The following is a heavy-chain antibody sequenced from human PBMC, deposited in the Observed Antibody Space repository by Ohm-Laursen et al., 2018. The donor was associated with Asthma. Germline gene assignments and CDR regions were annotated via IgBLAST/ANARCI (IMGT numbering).Heavy chain of an antibody. Sequence: GASVKVSCKASGYTFTGYYMHWVRQAPGQGLEWMGGIIPIFGTANYAQKFQGRVTITADESTSTAYMELSSLRSEDTAVYYCARAEYPGDFDYWGQGTLVTVSS. D-gene: IGHD2-21*01. CDR2: IIPIFGTA. CDR1: GYTFTGYY. CDR3: ARAEYPGDFDY. J-gene: IGHJ4*02. V-gene: IGHV1-69*13.